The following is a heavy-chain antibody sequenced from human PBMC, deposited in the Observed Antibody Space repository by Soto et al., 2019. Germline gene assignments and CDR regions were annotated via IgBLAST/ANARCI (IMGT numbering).Heavy chain of an antibody. CDR1: GYTFTSYG. V-gene: IGHV1-18*01. CDR3: ARSHSEPIYSYGHAFDY. CDR2: ISAYNGNT. J-gene: IGHJ4*02. Sequence: GASVKGSCKASGYTFTSYGISWVRQAPGQGLEWMGWISAYNGNTNYAQKLQGRVTMTTDTSTSTAYMELRSLRSDDTAVYYCARSHSEPIYSYGHAFDYWGQGTLVTV. D-gene: IGHD5-18*01.